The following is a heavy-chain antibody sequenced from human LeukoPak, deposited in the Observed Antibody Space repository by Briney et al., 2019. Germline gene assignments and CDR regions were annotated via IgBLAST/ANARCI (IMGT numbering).Heavy chain of an antibody. Sequence: GGSLRLSCAASGFTFSSYGMSWVRQAPGKGLEWVSAISGSGGSTYYADSVKGRFTISRDNSKNTLYPQMNSLRAEDTAVYYCAKLKYCSGGSCYRYFDYWGQGTLVTVSS. CDR2: ISGSGGST. V-gene: IGHV3-23*01. CDR1: GFTFSSYG. D-gene: IGHD2-15*01. J-gene: IGHJ4*02. CDR3: AKLKYCSGGSCYRYFDY.